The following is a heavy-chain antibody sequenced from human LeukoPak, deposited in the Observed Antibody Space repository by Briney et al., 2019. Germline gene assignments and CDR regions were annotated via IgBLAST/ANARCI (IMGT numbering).Heavy chain of an antibody. CDR1: GGSITSYY. Sequence: PSETLSLTCTVSGGSITSYYWSWIRQPPGKGLEWIGYIYYSGSTKYNPSLKSRVTISLDTSKNQFSLKLRSVTAADTAVYYCARVNFMDYYYDSSGYGALTYSTPYDAFDIWGQGTMVTVSS. CDR2: IYYSGST. CDR3: ARVNFMDYYYDSSGYGALTYSTPYDAFDI. V-gene: IGHV4-59*01. J-gene: IGHJ3*02. D-gene: IGHD3-22*01.